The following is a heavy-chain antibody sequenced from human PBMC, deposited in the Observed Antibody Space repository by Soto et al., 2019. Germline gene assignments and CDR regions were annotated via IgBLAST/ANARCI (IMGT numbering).Heavy chain of an antibody. V-gene: IGHV3-23*01. CDR1: GFTFSSYA. CDR2: ISGSGGST. D-gene: IGHD4-17*01. Sequence: EVQLLESGGGLVQPGGSLRLSCAASGFTFSSYAMSWVRQAPGKGLGRVSAISGSGGSTYYADSVKGRFTISRDNSKNALYLQMNSLRAEDTAVYYCAKTFTVTSYYFDYWGQGTLVTVSS. J-gene: IGHJ4*02. CDR3: AKTFTVTSYYFDY.